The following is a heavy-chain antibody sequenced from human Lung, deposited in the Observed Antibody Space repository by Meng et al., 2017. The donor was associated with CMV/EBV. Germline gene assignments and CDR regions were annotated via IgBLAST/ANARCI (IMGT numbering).Heavy chain of an antibody. Sequence: GESXKISCVASGFSFSKHWMSWVRQAPGKGLEYLANINLYGSEKYYMDSVKGRFNISRDNAKNSLFLQMNSLRAEDTAVYYCVTDQDRLGGIWGQGTMVTVSS. CDR2: INLYGSEK. CDR1: GFSFSKHW. D-gene: IGHD5-12*01. J-gene: IGHJ3*02. CDR3: VTDQDRLGGI. V-gene: IGHV3-7*01.